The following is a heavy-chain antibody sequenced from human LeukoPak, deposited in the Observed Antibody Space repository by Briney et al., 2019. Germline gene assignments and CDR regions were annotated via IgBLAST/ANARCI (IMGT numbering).Heavy chain of an antibody. D-gene: IGHD3-10*01. CDR2: IYYSGST. Sequence: SETLSLNCTVSGGSISSSSYYWGWIRQPPGKGLEWIGSIYYSGSTYYNPSLKSRVTISVDTSKNQFSLKLSSVTAADTAVYYCARHIDSGSYGGMDVWGQGTTVTVSS. CDR3: ARHIDSGSYGGMDV. J-gene: IGHJ6*02. CDR1: GGSISSSSYY. V-gene: IGHV4-39*01.